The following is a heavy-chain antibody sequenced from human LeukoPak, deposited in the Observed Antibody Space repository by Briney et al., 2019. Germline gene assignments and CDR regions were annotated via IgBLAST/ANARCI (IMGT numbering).Heavy chain of an antibody. D-gene: IGHD2-8*01. CDR2: ISLSGLT. J-gene: IGHJ4*02. V-gene: IGHV4-4*02. CDR1: GGSITSTNW. Sequence: PWETLCLTCGVSGGSITSTNWWSWVRQPPGQGLEWIGEISLSGLTNYNPSLKSRVTMALDKSKNHLSLNLTSVTAADTAVYYCSRENGAFSPFGYWGQGTLVSVPS. CDR3: SRENGAFSPFGY.